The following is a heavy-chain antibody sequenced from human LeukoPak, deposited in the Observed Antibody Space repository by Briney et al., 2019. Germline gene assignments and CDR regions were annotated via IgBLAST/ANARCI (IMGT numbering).Heavy chain of an antibody. J-gene: IGHJ4*02. CDR2: INPNSGGT. CDR1: GYTFTGYY. CDR3: ARDTRFTYDSSGYIFDY. Sequence: ASVKVSCKASGYTFTGYYMHWVRRAPGQGLEWMGWINPNSGGTNYAQKFQGRVTMTRDTSISTAYMELSRLRSDDTAVYYCARDTRFTYDSSGYIFDYWGQGTLVTVSS. V-gene: IGHV1-2*02. D-gene: IGHD3-22*01.